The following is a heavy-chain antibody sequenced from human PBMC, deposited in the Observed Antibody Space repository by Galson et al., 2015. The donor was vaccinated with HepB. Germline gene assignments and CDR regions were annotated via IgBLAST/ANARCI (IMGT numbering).Heavy chain of an antibody. J-gene: IGHJ4*02. D-gene: IGHD1/OR15-1a*01. CDR1: GFTFSSSW. Sequence: SLRLSCAASGFTFSSSWMHWVRQAPGKGLVWVARIDKDGSTVYADFVKGRFTTTRDNAKNTVTLQMNSLRADDTAVYFCARSWNRVLDYWGQGTMATVSS. CDR3: ARSWNRVLDY. CDR2: IDKDGST. V-gene: IGHV3-74*01.